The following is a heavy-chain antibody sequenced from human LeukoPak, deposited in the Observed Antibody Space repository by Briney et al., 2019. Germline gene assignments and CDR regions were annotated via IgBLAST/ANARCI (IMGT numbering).Heavy chain of an antibody. V-gene: IGHV1-46*01. CDR1: GYTFTSYY. Sequence: ASVKVSCKASGYTFTSYYMHWVRQAPGQGLEWMGIINPSGGSTSYAQKFQGRVTMTRDMSTSTVYMELSSLRAEDTAVYYCATTGSGSYYDYWGQGTLVTVSS. D-gene: IGHD1-26*01. CDR2: INPSGGST. CDR3: ATTGSGSYYDY. J-gene: IGHJ4*02.